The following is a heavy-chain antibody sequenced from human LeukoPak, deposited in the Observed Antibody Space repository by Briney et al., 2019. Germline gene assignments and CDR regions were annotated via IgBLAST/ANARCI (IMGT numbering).Heavy chain of an antibody. D-gene: IGHD2-2*01. CDR3: ARDPYCSSTSCPNWFDP. CDR1: GGSFSGYY. CDR2: INHSGST. V-gene: IGHV4-34*01. J-gene: IGHJ5*02. Sequence: SETLSLTCAVYGGSFSGYYWSWIRQPPGKGLEWIGEINHSGSTNYNPSLKSRVTISVDTSKNQFSLKLSSVTAADTAVYYCARDPYCSSTSCPNWFDPWGQGTLVTVSS.